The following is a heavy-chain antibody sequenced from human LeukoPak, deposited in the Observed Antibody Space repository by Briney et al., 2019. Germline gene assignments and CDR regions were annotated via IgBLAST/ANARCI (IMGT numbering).Heavy chain of an antibody. CDR1: GGSISSGGYY. V-gene: IGHV4-30-2*01. CDR2: IYHSGST. J-gene: IGHJ4*02. CDR3: TRGRGPNWGSTMDYFDY. D-gene: IGHD7-27*01. Sequence: PSQTLSLTCTVSGGSISSGGYYWSWIRQPPGKGLEWIGYIYHSGSTYYNPSLKSRVTISVDRSKNQFSLKLRSVTAADSAVYYCTRGRGPNWGSTMDYFDYWGQGSLVTVSS.